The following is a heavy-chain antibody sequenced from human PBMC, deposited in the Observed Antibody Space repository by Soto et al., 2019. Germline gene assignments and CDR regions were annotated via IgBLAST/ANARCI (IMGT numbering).Heavy chain of an antibody. CDR1: GFTFSSYA. Sequence: QSGGSLRLSCAASGFTFSSYAMSWVRQAPGKGLEWVSATSGSGGSTYYADSVKGRFTISRDNSKNTLYLQMNSLRAEDTAVYYCAKGGVPAARSYGMDVWGQGTTVTVSS. CDR3: AKGGVPAARSYGMDV. D-gene: IGHD2-2*01. V-gene: IGHV3-23*01. CDR2: TSGSGGST. J-gene: IGHJ6*02.